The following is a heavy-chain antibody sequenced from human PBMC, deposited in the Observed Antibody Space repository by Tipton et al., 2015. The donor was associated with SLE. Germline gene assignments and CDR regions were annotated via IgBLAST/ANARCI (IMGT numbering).Heavy chain of an antibody. CDR3: AREGISYCGGDCHGSFDY. D-gene: IGHD2-21*01. V-gene: IGHV4-61*02. CDR2: IFSSGNT. J-gene: IGHJ4*02. Sequence: TLSLTCTVSGDSMNSGVYYWSWLRQPAEKGLEWIGRIFSSGNTIYNPSLKSRVTISEDTSKNQFSLRLSSVTAADTAVYYCAREGISYCGGDCHGSFDYWGQGSLVTVSS. CDR1: GDSMNSGVYY.